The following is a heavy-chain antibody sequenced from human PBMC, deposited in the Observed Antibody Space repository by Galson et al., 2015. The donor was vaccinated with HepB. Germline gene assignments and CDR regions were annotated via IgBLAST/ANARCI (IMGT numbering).Heavy chain of an antibody. V-gene: IGHV1-18*01. Sequence: SVKVSCKASGYTFTSYGVTWVRQAPGQGLEWVGWISAYDGDTNYAQKLQGRVIMTTDTSTSTAYMELTNLRSDDTAVYYCARAYEFWSGYKNFDYWGQGTLVIVSS. CDR1: GYTFTSYG. CDR2: ISAYDGDT. CDR3: ARAYEFWSGYKNFDY. D-gene: IGHD3-3*01. J-gene: IGHJ4*02.